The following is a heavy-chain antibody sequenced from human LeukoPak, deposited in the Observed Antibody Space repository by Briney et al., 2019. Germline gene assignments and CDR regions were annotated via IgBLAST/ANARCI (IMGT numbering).Heavy chain of an antibody. CDR3: TTEDTSGFH. CDR2: IKRKTDSGTT. D-gene: IGHD5-18*01. V-gene: IGHV3-15*01. Sequence: GGSLRLSCAASGFSFSNAWMSWVRQAPGKGLEWVARIKRKTDSGTTDCTAPVKGRITISRDDSKNTLYLQMNSLKTEDTAVYYCTTEDTSGFHWGQGTLVTVSS. CDR1: GFSFSNAW. J-gene: IGHJ4*02.